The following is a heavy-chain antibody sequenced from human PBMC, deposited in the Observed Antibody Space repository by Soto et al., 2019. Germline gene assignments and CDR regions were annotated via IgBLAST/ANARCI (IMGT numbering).Heavy chain of an antibody. V-gene: IGHV3-9*01. CDR3: AKVNDVDIVATIDHYFDY. J-gene: IGHJ4*02. CDR1: GFTFDDYA. D-gene: IGHD5-12*01. CDR2: ISWNSGSI. Sequence: EVQLVESGGGLVQPGRSLRLSCAASGFTFDDYAMHWVRQAPGKGLEWVSGISWNSGSIGYADSVKGRFTISRDNAKNCMYLQMNSLRAEDTAFYYCAKVNDVDIVATIDHYFDYWGQGTLVTVSS.